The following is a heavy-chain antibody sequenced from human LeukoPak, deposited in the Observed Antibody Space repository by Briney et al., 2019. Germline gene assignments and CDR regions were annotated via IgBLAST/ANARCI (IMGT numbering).Heavy chain of an antibody. CDR2: IYYSGRT. Sequence: PSETLSLTCTVSGGSISSDYWSWIRQPPGEGLEWIGYIYYSGRTYYNPSLKSRITISVDTSKNQFSLKLSSVTAADTAVYYCARGFYSPHYWGQGTLVSVSS. J-gene: IGHJ4*02. CDR1: GGSISSDY. CDR3: ARGFYSPHY. D-gene: IGHD4-11*01. V-gene: IGHV4-59*01.